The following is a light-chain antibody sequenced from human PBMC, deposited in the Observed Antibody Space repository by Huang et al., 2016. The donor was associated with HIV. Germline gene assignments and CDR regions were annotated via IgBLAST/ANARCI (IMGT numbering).Light chain of an antibody. Sequence: DIVLTQSPDSLAVSMGERATINCRSSQSVYYSSNSKNYLAWFQQQPGQAPRLLIYWAAAREAGVPDRFTGSGSGTDFTLTISTLEAEDAAVYYCQQYYSIPQTFGQGTKVEI. CDR2: WAA. CDR1: QSVYYSSNSKNY. V-gene: IGKV4-1*01. CDR3: QQYYSIPQT. J-gene: IGKJ1*01.